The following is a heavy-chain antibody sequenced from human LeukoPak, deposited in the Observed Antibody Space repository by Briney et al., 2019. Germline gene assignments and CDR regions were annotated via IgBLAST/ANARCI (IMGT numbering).Heavy chain of an antibody. Sequence: GGSLRLSCAASGFTFSDAWMNWVRQAPGKGLEWVGRIERKTDGGTTDYAAPVKGRFTISKDDSKNTLYLQMNSLKTEDTAVYYCTTGNWGPYWGQGILVTVSS. V-gene: IGHV3-15*07. CDR1: GFTFSDAW. CDR2: IERKTDGGTT. CDR3: TTGNWGPY. J-gene: IGHJ4*02. D-gene: IGHD7-27*01.